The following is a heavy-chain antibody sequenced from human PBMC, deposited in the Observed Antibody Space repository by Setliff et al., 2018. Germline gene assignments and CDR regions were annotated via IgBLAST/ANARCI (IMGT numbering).Heavy chain of an antibody. D-gene: IGHD3-9*01. CDR1: GYTFIGHY. J-gene: IGHJ4*02. Sequence: GASVKVSCKASGYTFIGHYMHWVRQAPGGGLEWMGWINPNNGETKFAQKFQGRVILARDTSLKTHYMELSNLTSDDTAIYYCARDFIWGGLTGPDYWGQGTLVTVSS. CDR3: ARDFIWGGLTGPDY. CDR2: INPNNGET. V-gene: IGHV1-2*02.